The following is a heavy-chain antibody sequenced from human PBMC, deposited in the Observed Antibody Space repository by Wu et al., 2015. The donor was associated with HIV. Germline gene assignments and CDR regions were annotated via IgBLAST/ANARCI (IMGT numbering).Heavy chain of an antibody. CDR3: ARLGKKQLTGSYFDY. CDR1: GGSFSTYA. Sequence: QVQLVQSGAEVKKPGSWVKVSCRASGGSFSTYAISWVRQAPGQGLEWMGGIIPLFDAPSYAQKFQGRVTITADESTSTAYMELSGLRSEDTAVYYCARLGKKQLTGSYFDYVGPGNPGHRLV. V-gene: IGHV1-69*12. J-gene: IGHJ4*02. D-gene: IGHD1-26*01. CDR2: IIPLFDAP.